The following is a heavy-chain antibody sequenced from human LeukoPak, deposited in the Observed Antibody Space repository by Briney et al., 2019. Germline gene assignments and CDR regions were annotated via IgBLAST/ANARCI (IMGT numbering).Heavy chain of an antibody. CDR3: ARPDYYDSSGYYSMSYFDY. V-gene: IGHV7-4-1*02. D-gene: IGHD3-22*01. CDR2: INTNTGNP. J-gene: IGHJ4*02. Sequence: ASVKVSCKASGYTFTSYAMNWVRQAPGQGLEWMGWINTNTGNPTYAQGFTGGFVFSLDTSVSTAYLQISSLKAEDTAVYYCARPDYYDSSGYYSMSYFDYWGQGTLVTVSS. CDR1: GYTFTSYA.